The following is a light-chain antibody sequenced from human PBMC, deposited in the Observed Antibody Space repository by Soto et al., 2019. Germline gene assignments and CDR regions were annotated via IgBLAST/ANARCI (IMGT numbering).Light chain of an antibody. CDR1: SSDVGDYNY. Sequence: QSALTQPASVSGSPGQSITISCTGTSSDVGDYNYVSWYQQHPGKAPKLMIYEVSYRPSGVSNRFSGSKSGNTASLTISGLQAEDEADYYCSSRTSSGLYVYVFGTGTKLTVL. CDR2: EVS. V-gene: IGLV2-14*01. J-gene: IGLJ1*01. CDR3: SSRTSSGLYVYV.